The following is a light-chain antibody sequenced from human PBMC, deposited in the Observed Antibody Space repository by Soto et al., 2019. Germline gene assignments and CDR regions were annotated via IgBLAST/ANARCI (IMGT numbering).Light chain of an antibody. V-gene: IGLV2-14*01. CDR1: SSDVGAYNY. CDR3: SSYTRSNTWV. Sequence: QSVLTQPASVSGSPGQSITISCTGTSSDVGAYNYVSWYQQHPGKAPKLMIYDVSNRPSGVSNRFSGSKSGNTASLTISGLQAEDEADYYCSSYTRSNTWVFGGGTKVTVL. CDR2: DVS. J-gene: IGLJ3*02.